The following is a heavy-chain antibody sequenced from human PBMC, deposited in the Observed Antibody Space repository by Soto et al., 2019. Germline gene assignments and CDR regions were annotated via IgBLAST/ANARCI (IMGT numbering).Heavy chain of an antibody. CDR1: GFPFSNAW. Sequence: GESLKISCAASGFPFSNAWMTWVRQAPGKGLEWVGRIRSKTDGGTADYAAPVKDRFTVSRDDSKNTLYLQMNSLRTEDTAVYFCNTGRCTNGVCVDYWGQGTLVTVSS. CDR2: IRSKTDGGTA. D-gene: IGHD2-8*01. J-gene: IGHJ4*02. V-gene: IGHV3-15*01. CDR3: NTGRCTNGVCVDY.